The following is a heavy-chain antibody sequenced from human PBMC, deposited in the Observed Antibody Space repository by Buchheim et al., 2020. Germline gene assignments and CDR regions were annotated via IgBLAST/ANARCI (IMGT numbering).Heavy chain of an antibody. CDR2: IYYSGST. CDR1: GGSISSSSYY. Sequence: QLQLQESGPGLVKPSETLSLTCTVSGGSISSSSYYWGWIRQPPGKGLEWIGSIYYSGSTYYNPSLKSRVTISVDTSKNQFSLKLSSVTAADTAVYYCARYYDFWSGYYGPYYYYGMDVWGQGTT. CDR3: ARYYDFWSGYYGPYYYYGMDV. V-gene: IGHV4-39*01. D-gene: IGHD3-3*01. J-gene: IGHJ6*02.